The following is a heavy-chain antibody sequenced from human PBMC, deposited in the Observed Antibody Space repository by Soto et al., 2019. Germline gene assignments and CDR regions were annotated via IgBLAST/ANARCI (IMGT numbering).Heavy chain of an antibody. J-gene: IGHJ4*02. CDR1: GFTVSSNY. CDR2: IYSGGST. CDR3: ARGRVFDY. V-gene: IGHV3-53*01. Sequence: GGSLRLSXAASGFTVSSNYMSWVRQAPGKGLEWVSVIYSGGSTYYADSVKGRFTISRDNAKNTLYLQMNSLRTEDTAVYYCARGRVFDYWGQGTLVTVSS.